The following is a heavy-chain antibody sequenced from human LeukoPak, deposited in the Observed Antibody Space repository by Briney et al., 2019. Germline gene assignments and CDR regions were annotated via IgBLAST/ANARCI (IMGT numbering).Heavy chain of an antibody. J-gene: IGHJ4*02. V-gene: IGHV3-7*02. CDR3: VRGRGNSSSWYWDY. D-gene: IGHD6-13*01. CDR2: INQDGSEQ. Sequence: GGSLRLSCAASGFTFGSYWMSWVRQAPGKWLDWVANINQDGSEQYYVDSAKGRFTTSRDNGKKSLFLQMNSLRVEDTAVYFCVRGRGNSSSWYWDYWGQGTLVTVSS. CDR1: GFTFGSYW.